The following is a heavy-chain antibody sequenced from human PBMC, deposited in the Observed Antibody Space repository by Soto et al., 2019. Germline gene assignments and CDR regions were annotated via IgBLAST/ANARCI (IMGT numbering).Heavy chain of an antibody. V-gene: IGHV4-59*08. CDR2: IHSSGRN. CDR1: GGSISDYY. Sequence: QVQLQESGPGLVKPSDTLSLTCTVSGGSISDYYWSWIRQPPGKGLESIAYIHSSGRNNYNPSLKSRVTISVDTPNNPFSLFLTSVTAADTAFYYCARHNNNYTGGFQCDFDYWCQGTLITVSS. CDR3: ARHNNNYTGGFQCDFDY. J-gene: IGHJ4*02. D-gene: IGHD2-8*02.